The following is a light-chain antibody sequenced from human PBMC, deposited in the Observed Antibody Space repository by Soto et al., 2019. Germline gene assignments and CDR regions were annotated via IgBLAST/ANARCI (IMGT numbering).Light chain of an antibody. CDR2: GAS. J-gene: IGKJ2*01. CDR1: QSVSNTY. CDR3: QHYGNSMYT. V-gene: IGKV3-20*01. Sequence: EIVLTQSPGTLSLSPGERATLSCRASQSVSNTYLAWYQQKPGQAPRLLISGASSKATGIPDRFSGSGSGTDFTLTVSSLEPEDFAVYYCQHYGNSMYTFGQGTKLEIK.